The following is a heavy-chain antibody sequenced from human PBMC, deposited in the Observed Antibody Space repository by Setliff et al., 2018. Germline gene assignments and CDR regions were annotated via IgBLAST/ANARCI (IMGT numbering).Heavy chain of an antibody. CDR1: DVSISSSSFY. CDR2: IYYSGST. CDR3: AREDGPNYYYYYMDI. J-gene: IGHJ6*03. Sequence: SETLSLTCTVSDVSISSSSFYWARIRQPPGKGLEWIGSIYYSGSTYYNPSLTSRVTISVDTSKNQFSLKLSAVTAADTAVYFCAREDGPNYYYYYMDIWGKGTRSPSP. D-gene: IGHD2-8*01. V-gene: IGHV4-39*02.